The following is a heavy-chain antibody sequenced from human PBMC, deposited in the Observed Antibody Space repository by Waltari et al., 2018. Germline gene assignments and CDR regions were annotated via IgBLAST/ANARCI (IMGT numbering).Heavy chain of an antibody. CDR1: GGSISSYY. Sequence: QVQLQESGPGLVKPSETLSLTCTVSGGSISSYYWSWIRQPPGKGLEWIGYIYYSGSTNYNPSLKSRVTISVYTSKNQFSLKLSSVTAADTAVYYCARVPNSYSSGWYNWFDPWGQGTLVTVSS. D-gene: IGHD6-19*01. J-gene: IGHJ5*02. V-gene: IGHV4-59*01. CDR2: IYYSGST. CDR3: ARVPNSYSSGWYNWFDP.